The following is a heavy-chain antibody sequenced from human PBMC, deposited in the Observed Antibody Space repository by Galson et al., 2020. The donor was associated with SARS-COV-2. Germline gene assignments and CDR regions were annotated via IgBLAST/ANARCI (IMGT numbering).Heavy chain of an antibody. CDR1: GGTFSSYA. J-gene: IGHJ6*02. CDR3: ARSQQQLVPYYGMDV. D-gene: IGHD6-13*01. CDR2: IIPIFGTA. Sequence: SVKVSCKASGGTFSSYAISWVRQAPGQGLEWMGGIIPIFGTANYAQKFQGRVTITADESTSTAYMELSRLRSEDTAVYYCARSQQQLVPYYGMDVWGQGTTVTVSS. V-gene: IGHV1-69*13.